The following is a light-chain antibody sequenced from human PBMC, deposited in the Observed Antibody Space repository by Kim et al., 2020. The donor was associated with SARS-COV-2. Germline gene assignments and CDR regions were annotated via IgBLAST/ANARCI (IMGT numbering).Light chain of an antibody. J-gene: IGLJ2*01. Sequence: SYELAQPPSVSVSPGQTASITCSGDKLGDRFAAWYQQKAGQPPVVVIYQDTNRPSGIPERFSGSNSGNIATLTISGTQAVDEADYYCQAWDSNTAVFGGGTQLTV. CDR2: QDT. CDR3: QAWDSNTAV. CDR1: KLGDRF. V-gene: IGLV3-1*01.